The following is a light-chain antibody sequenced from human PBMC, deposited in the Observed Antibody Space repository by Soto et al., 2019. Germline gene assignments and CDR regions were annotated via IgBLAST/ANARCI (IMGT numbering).Light chain of an antibody. CDR1: QSVNSY. CDR2: DAS. V-gene: IGKV3-11*01. J-gene: IGKJ4*01. Sequence: EIVLTQSAATLSLSPGERATLSCRASQSVNSYLAWYQQKPGQGPRLLIYDASNRATGIPARFSGSGSGTDFTLTISSLEPEDFAVYYCQQRSNWPALTFGGGTKVDIK. CDR3: QQRSNWPALT.